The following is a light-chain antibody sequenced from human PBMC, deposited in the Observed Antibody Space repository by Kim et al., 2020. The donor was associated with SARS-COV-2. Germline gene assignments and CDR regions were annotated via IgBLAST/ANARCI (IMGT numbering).Light chain of an antibody. Sequence: VLTQSPATPSLSPGERVTLSCRASQSVSIFLAWYHHKPAQAPRLLIYEASRRATGVPARFSGSGSGTDFTLTISGLEPENSAVYYCQQRTNWPITFGQGTRLGIK. CDR2: EAS. CDR1: QSVSIF. V-gene: IGKV3-11*01. J-gene: IGKJ5*01. CDR3: QQRTNWPIT.